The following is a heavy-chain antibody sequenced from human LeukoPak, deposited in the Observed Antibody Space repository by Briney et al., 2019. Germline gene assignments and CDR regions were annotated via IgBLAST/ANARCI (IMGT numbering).Heavy chain of an antibody. D-gene: IGHD3-16*01. V-gene: IGHV3-48*01. J-gene: IGHJ4*02. CDR1: GFTFSSYS. CDR2: ISSSSSTI. CDR3: ARESRGGHKDC. Sequence: PGGSLRLSCAASGFTFSSYSMNWVRQAPGKGLEWVSYISSSSSTIYYADSVKGRFTISRDNSKNTLYLQMGSLRAEDMAVYYCARESRGGHKDCWGQGTLVTVSS.